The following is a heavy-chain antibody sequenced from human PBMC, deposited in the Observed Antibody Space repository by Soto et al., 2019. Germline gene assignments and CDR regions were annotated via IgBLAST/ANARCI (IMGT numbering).Heavy chain of an antibody. CDR3: ARGFSYCSSTSCSNWFDP. CDR2: IYTSGST. D-gene: IGHD2-2*01. J-gene: IGHJ5*02. V-gene: IGHV4-4*07. CDR1: GGSISSYY. Sequence: PSETLSFTCTVSGGSISSYYWSWIRQPAGKGLEWIGRIYTSGSTNYNPSLKCRVTMSVDTSNNLRSLKLRSVIAADTAVYYCARGFSYCSSTSCSNWFDPWGQGTLVTVSS.